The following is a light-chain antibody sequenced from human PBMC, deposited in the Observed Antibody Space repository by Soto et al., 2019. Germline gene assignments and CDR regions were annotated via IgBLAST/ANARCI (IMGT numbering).Light chain of an antibody. Sequence: VVMTHSPATLSVSPWERATLSFRASQTVSRNLAWYQQRPGQAPRLLIYDISNRAAGVPARFSGSGSETEFTLTIRSLQSEDVAVYYCQQYGSSPINFGQGTRLEIK. CDR3: QQYGSSPIN. CDR1: QTVSRN. CDR2: DIS. V-gene: IGKV3-15*01. J-gene: IGKJ5*01.